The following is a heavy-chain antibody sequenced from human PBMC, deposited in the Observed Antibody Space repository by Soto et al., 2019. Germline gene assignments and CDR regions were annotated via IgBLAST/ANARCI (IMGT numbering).Heavy chain of an antibody. Sequence: GGSLRLSCAASGFTFSSYWMHWVRQAPGKGLVWVSRINSDGSSTSYADSVKGRFTISRDNAKNTLYLQMNSLRAEDTAVYYCARGDPGYCSSTSCHGMDVWGQGTTVTVSS. CDR3: ARGDPGYCSSTSCHGMDV. J-gene: IGHJ6*02. D-gene: IGHD2-2*03. V-gene: IGHV3-74*01. CDR2: INSDGSST. CDR1: GFTFSSYW.